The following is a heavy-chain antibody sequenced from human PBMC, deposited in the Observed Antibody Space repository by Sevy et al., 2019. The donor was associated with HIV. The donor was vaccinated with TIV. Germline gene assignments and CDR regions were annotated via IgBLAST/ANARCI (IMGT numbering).Heavy chain of an antibody. CDR2: IHKSEIT. J-gene: IGHJ6*03. CDR1: GGSVTSDNFY. D-gene: IGHD3-22*01. Sequence: SETLSLTCSVSGGSVTSDNFYWSWIRQPPGKGLEWIGYIHKSEITNYNPSLKSRATISVDMSKIHFSLRLSSVTAADTAVYYCARDRQDMIVGRAKYYYMDVWGKGTTVTVSS. CDR3: ARDRQDMIVGRAKYYYMDV. V-gene: IGHV4-61*03.